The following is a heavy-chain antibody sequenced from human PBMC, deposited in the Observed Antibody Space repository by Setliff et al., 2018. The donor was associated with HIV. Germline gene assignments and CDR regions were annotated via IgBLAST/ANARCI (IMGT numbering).Heavy chain of an antibody. D-gene: IGHD2-21*01. Sequence: GGSLRLSCAASGFTFSSYAMSWVRQAPGKGLEWVSAIGGSGFGTYCADSVKGRFTISRDNSKNTLYLQMNSLRAEDTAIYYCAKRRVCNTSCYIVDYMDVWGKGTTVTVSS. V-gene: IGHV3-23*01. CDR2: IGGSGFGT. CDR1: GFTFSSYA. J-gene: IGHJ6*03. CDR3: AKRRVCNTSCYIVDYMDV.